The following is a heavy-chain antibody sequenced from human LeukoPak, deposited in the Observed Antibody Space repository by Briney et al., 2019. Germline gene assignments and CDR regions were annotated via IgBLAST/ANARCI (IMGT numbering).Heavy chain of an antibody. CDR1: GGSISGYY. V-gene: IGHV4-59*01. D-gene: IGHD3-22*01. J-gene: IGHJ3*02. Sequence: SETLSLTCTVSGGSISGYYWSWIRQPPGEGLEWIGYIYYSGSTKYNPSLKSRVTMSVDTSRNQFSLKLSSVTAADTAVYYCARGGLENGYHSNDGFDIWGQGTMVTVSS. CDR2: IYYSGST. CDR3: ARGGLENGYHSNDGFDI.